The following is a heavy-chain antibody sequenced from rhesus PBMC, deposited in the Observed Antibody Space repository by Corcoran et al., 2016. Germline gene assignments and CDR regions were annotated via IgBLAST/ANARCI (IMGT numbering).Heavy chain of an antibody. D-gene: IGHD2-21*01. J-gene: IGHJ4*01. CDR1: GYSISSGYG. CDR3: ARGGSGTYFTDY. CDR2: ISYSGST. Sequence: QLQESGPGLVKPSETLSLTCAVSGYSISSGYGWSWIRQPPGKGLEWIGYISYSGSTNYNPSLKSRVTISGDTSKNQFSLTLSSVTAADTAVYYCARGGSGTYFTDYWGQGVLVTVSS. V-gene: IGHV4-122*02.